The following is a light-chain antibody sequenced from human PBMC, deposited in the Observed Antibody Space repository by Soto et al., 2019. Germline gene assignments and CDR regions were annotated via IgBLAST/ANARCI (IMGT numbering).Light chain of an antibody. Sequence: EIVLTQSPATLSLSPGERATLSCRASQSVSSYLAWYQQKPGQAPRLLIYDASNRATGIPARFSGSGSGTDLTLTISSLEPEDFAIYYCQHRSNWLYTFGQGTKLEIK. CDR1: QSVSSY. J-gene: IGKJ2*01. CDR2: DAS. V-gene: IGKV3-11*01. CDR3: QHRSNWLYT.